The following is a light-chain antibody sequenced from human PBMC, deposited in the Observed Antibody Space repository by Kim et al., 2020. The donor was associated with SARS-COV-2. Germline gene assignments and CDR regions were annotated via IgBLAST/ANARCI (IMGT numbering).Light chain of an antibody. J-gene: IGKJ4*01. CDR1: QSIYNY. Sequence: YLSPGERATPSCRASQSIYNYLAWYQQKPGQAPRLLIYDASNRATGIPARFSGTGSGTDFTLTISSLEPEDFAVYYCQQRAHWPTFGGGTKVDIK. CDR3: QQRAHWPT. CDR2: DAS. V-gene: IGKV3-11*01.